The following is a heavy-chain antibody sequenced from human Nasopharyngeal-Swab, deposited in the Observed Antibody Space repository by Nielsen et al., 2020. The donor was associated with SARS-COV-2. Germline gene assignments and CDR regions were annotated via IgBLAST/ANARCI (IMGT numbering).Heavy chain of an antibody. D-gene: IGHD5-24*01. V-gene: IGHV1-69*10. CDR3: ARGGWLRRDYYYVYYYMDV. CDR2: IIPVLPIT. CDR1: GGTFSSYG. Sequence: SVKVSCKTYGGTFSSYGISWVRQAPGEGLEWMGGIIPVLPITRYAQKFRDRVTITADTSTSTAYMELSGLRSEDTATYYCARGGWLRRDYYYVYYYMDVWGKGTTVTVSS. J-gene: IGHJ6*03.